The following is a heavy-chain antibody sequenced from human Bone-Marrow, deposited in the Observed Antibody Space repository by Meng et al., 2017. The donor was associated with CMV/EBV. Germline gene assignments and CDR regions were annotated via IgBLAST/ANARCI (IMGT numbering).Heavy chain of an antibody. J-gene: IGHJ4*02. D-gene: IGHD3-22*01. V-gene: IGHV3-7*01. CDR2: IRPDGGEQ. CDR1: GFNFGNHW. Sequence: GESLKISCAASGFNFGNHWMSWVRQAPERGLEWVAAIRPDGGEQYYADSVQGRFNISRDNTKKSLSLQLNGLRAEDTAVYYCARDPDLDNSGNSWATFDYWGQGTLVTVSS. CDR3: ARDPDLDNSGNSWATFDY.